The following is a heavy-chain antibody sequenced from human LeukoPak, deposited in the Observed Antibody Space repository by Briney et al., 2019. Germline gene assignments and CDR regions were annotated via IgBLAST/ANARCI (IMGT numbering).Heavy chain of an antibody. CDR3: AKNSGLYYFDY. Sequence: PGGCLRLSCEASGFTFSSYAMRWVRQAPGKGLEWVSAISGSGGSTYYADSVKGRFTISRDNSKNTLYLQMNSLRAEDTAVYYCAKNSGLYYFDYWGQGTLVTVSS. V-gene: IGHV3-23*01. J-gene: IGHJ4*02. CDR2: ISGSGGST. D-gene: IGHD6-19*01. CDR1: GFTFSSYA.